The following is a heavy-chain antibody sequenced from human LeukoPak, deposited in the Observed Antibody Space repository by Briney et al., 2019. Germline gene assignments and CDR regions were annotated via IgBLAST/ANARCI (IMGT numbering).Heavy chain of an antibody. Sequence: EGSLRLSCAASGFTFSSYGMHWVRQAPGKGLEWVAVIWYDGSNKYYADSVKGRFTISRDNSKNTLYLQMNSLRAEDTAVYYCARDVAAAGNDNWFDPWGQGTLVTVSS. J-gene: IGHJ5*02. CDR3: ARDVAAAGNDNWFDP. CDR1: GFTFSSYG. V-gene: IGHV3-33*01. D-gene: IGHD6-13*01. CDR2: IWYDGSNK.